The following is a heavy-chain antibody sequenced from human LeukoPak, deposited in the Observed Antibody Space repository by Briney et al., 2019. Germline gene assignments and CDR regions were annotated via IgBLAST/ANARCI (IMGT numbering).Heavy chain of an antibody. V-gene: IGHV3-30-3*01. CDR3: ARAAAVSGAFRDNWLDP. CDR2: IANDGSNE. J-gene: IGHJ5*02. D-gene: IGHD6-13*01. CDR1: GFTFSRYD. Sequence: GGSLRLSCVASGFTFSRYDMHWVRQAPGKGLEWVAVIANDGSNEIYADSVKGRFTISRDNSKNTLYLQMNSLRAEDTAVYYCARAAAVSGAFRDNWLDPWGQGTLVTVSS.